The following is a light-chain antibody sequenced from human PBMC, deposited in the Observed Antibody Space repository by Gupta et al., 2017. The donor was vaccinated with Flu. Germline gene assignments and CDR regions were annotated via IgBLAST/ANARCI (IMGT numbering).Light chain of an antibody. V-gene: IGLV1-51*01. J-gene: IGLJ2*01. CDR1: SSNIGNNY. CDR2: DNN. Sequence: QSVLTPPPSVSAAPGQKVTISCSGRSSNIGNNYVSWYQQLPGTAPKLLIYDNNKRPSGIPDRFSGSKSGTSATLGITGLQTGDEADDYCGTCDSSLSAVVFGGGTKLTVL. CDR3: GTCDSSLSAVV.